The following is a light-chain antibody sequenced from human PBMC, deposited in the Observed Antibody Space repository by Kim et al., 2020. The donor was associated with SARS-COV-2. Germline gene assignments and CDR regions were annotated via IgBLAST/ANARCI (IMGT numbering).Light chain of an antibody. V-gene: IGLV3-21*04. J-gene: IGLJ3*02. CDR3: QVWDSSSDHPV. CDR1: NIGSKS. CDR2: SDT. Sequence: SYELTQPPSVSVAPGKTARITCGGNNIGSKSVHWYQQMPGQAPVLVIYSDTDRPSGIPERFSGSNSGNTATLTISRVEAGDEADYSCQVWDSSSDHPVFGGGTQLTVL.